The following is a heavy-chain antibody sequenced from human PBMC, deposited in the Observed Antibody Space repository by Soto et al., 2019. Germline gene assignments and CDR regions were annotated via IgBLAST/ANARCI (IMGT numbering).Heavy chain of an antibody. Sequence: QVQLVQSGAEVKKPGASVKVSCKASGYTFTSYYMHWVRQAPGQGLEWMGIINPRGGSTSYAQKFQGRVTMTRDTSTSTVYMELRSLRSEDTAVYYCARGAYCGGDRRTTQVDNYGIDVWGQGTTVTVSS. J-gene: IGHJ6*02. D-gene: IGHD2-21*02. CDR3: ARGAYCGGDRRTTQVDNYGIDV. CDR1: GYTFTSYY. CDR2: INPRGGST. V-gene: IGHV1-46*01.